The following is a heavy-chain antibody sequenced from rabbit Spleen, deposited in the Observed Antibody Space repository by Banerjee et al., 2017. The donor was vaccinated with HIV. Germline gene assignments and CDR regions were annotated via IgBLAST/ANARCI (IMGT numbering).Heavy chain of an antibody. Sequence: QQQLVESGGGLVRPEGSLKLSCTASGFSFSSSDYICWVRQAPGKGLEWIGCIYVGSGDNTYYANWAKGRFTFSKTSSTTVTLQMTSLTAADTATYFCARDLVAVIGWNFNLWGPGTLVTVS. J-gene: IGHJ4*01. D-gene: IGHD1-1*01. CDR3: ARDLVAVIGWNFNL. V-gene: IGHV1S45*01. CDR2: IYVGSGDNT. CDR1: GFSFSSSDY.